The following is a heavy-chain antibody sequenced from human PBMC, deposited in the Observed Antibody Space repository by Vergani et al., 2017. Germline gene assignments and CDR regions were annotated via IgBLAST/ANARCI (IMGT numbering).Heavy chain of an antibody. J-gene: IGHJ5*02. D-gene: IGHD5-12*01. Sequence: QVQLVQSGAEVKKPGASLKVSCKASGYTFTGYYMHWVRQAPGQGLEWMGWINPNSGGTNYAQKFQGRVTMTRDTSISTAYMELSRLRSDDTAVYYCARDRKXPEDRMATINWFDPWGQGTLVTVSS. CDR2: INPNSGGT. CDR3: ARDRKXPEDRMATINWFDP. V-gene: IGHV1-2*02. CDR1: GYTFTGYY.